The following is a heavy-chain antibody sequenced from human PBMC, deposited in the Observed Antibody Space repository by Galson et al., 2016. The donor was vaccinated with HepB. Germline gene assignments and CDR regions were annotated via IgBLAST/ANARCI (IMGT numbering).Heavy chain of an antibody. CDR3: ASGYTSGV. Sequence: SLRLSCAASGFTFSNYAMSWVRQAPGKGLEWVASINQDASGKYYVDSVKGRFSISRDNVKNTLWLQMSGLRVDDTSMYYCASGYTSGVWGQGTMVTVSS. J-gene: IGHJ3*01. CDR2: INQDASGK. CDR1: GFTFSNYA. D-gene: IGHD6-19*01. V-gene: IGHV3-7*01.